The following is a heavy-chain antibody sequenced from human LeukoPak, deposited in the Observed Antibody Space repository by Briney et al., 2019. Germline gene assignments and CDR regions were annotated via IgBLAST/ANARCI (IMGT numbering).Heavy chain of an antibody. D-gene: IGHD1-26*01. V-gene: IGHV3-33*08. CDR3: ARDRTWELPWGKSAFDI. Sequence: GGSLRLSCAASGFTFSSYGMHWVRQARGKGLEWVAVISYDGSNKYYADSVKGRFTISRDNSKNPLYLQMNSLRAEDTAVYYCARDRTWELPWGKSAFDIWGQGTMVTVSS. CDR2: ISYDGSNK. J-gene: IGHJ3*02. CDR1: GFTFSSYG.